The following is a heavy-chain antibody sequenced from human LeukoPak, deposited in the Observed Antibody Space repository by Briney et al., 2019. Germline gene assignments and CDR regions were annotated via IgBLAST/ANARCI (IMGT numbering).Heavy chain of an antibody. D-gene: IGHD3-22*01. Sequence: SETLSLTCTVSGESIRSSSYYWDWIRQPPGKGLEWIGTIYYSGRTYYNPSLKSRVTISIDTSKNQFSLKLTSVSAADTAVYYCARRRYYDSSGYLDWGQGTLLTVSS. J-gene: IGHJ1*01. V-gene: IGHV4-39*01. CDR3: ARRRYYDSSGYLD. CDR1: GESIRSSSYY. CDR2: IYYSGRT.